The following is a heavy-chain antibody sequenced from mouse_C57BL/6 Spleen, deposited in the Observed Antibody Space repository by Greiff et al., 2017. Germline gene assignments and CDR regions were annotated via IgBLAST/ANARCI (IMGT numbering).Heavy chain of an antibody. Sequence: VKLQESGPELVKPGASVKLSCKASGYTFTSYDINWVKQRPGQGLEWIGWIYPRDGSTKYNEKFKGKATLTVDTSSSTAYMELHSLTSEDSAVYFCARGGYDYERYWYFDVWGTGTTVTVSS. D-gene: IGHD2-4*01. J-gene: IGHJ1*03. V-gene: IGHV1-85*01. CDR2: IYPRDGST. CDR3: ARGGYDYERYWYFDV. CDR1: GYTFTSYD.